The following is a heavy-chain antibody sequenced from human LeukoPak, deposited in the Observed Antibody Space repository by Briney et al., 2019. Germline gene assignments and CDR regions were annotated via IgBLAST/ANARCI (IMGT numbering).Heavy chain of an antibody. V-gene: IGHV3-21*01. Sequence: PGGSLRLSCAASGFTFSSYSMNWVRQAPGKGLEWVSSISSSSSYIYYADSVKGRFTISIDNAKNSLYLQMNSLRAEDTAVYYCARDYSSSSRTGWFDPWGQGTRVTVSS. J-gene: IGHJ5*02. CDR1: GFTFSSYS. D-gene: IGHD6-6*01. CDR2: ISSSSSYI. CDR3: ARDYSSSSRTGWFDP.